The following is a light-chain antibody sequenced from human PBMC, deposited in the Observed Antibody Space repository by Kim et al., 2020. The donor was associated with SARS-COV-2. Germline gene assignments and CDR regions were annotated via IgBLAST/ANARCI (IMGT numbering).Light chain of an antibody. Sequence: ELTQPPSASGTPGQRVTFSCSGSSTNIGSNYVSWYQQLPGTAPKLLIYTNNQRPSGVPDRFSGSKSGTSASLAISGLRSGDEADYYCAAWDDRLSGWVFGGGTQLNVL. V-gene: IGLV1-47*02. CDR1: STNIGSNY. J-gene: IGLJ3*02. CDR2: TNN. CDR3: AAWDDRLSGWV.